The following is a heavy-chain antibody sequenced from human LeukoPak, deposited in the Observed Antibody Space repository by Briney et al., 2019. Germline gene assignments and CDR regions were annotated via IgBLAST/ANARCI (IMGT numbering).Heavy chain of an antibody. CDR2: MNPNSGNT. CDR3: ARGPHYYDSRMDAFDI. Sequence: ASVKVSCEASGYTFTSYDINWVRQATGQGLEWMGWMNPNSGNTGYAQKFQGRVTMTRNTSISTAYMELSSLRSEDTAVYYCARGPHYYDSRMDAFDIWGQGTMVTVSS. V-gene: IGHV1-8*01. J-gene: IGHJ3*02. D-gene: IGHD3-22*01. CDR1: GYTFTSYD.